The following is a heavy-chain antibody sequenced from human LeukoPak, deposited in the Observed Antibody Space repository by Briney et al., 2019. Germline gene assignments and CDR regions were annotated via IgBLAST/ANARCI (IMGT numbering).Heavy chain of an antibody. V-gene: IGHV1-24*01. J-gene: IGHJ4*02. Sequence: ASVKVSCKVSGYTLTELSMHWVRQTPGKGLEWMGNFDPEDGETIYAQKFQGRVTMTEDTSTDTAYMELSSLRSEDTAVYYCATGAALHYYDSSGYPLRNWGQGTLVTVSS. CDR1: GYTLTELS. D-gene: IGHD3-22*01. CDR2: FDPEDGET. CDR3: ATGAALHYYDSSGYPLRN.